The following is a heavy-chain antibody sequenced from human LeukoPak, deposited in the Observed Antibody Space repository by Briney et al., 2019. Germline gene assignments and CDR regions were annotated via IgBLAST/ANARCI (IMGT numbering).Heavy chain of an antibody. V-gene: IGHV1-8*03. CDR1: GYTFTSYD. CDR2: MNPNSGNT. Sequence: ASVTVSCKASGYTFTSYDINWVRQATGQGLEGMGWMNPNSGNTGYAQKFQGRVTITRNTSISTAYMELSSLRSEDTAVYYCARDLTPLGDLGGYWGQGTLVTVSS. CDR3: ARDLTPLGDLGGY. D-gene: IGHD3-10*01. J-gene: IGHJ4*02.